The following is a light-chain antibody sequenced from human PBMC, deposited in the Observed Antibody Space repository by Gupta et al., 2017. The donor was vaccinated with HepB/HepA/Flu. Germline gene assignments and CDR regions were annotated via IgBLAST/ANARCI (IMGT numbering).Light chain of an antibody. CDR1: RSRVHNDGNTY. J-gene: IGKJ2*01. Sequence: DIVMTQTPLSSPVTLGQPAPISRRSSRSRVHNDGNTYLSWFQQRPGQPPRLLIYKFSTRGSGVPDRFGGSGAGTDFTLKISRGEAEDVGVYYCQQRKQSPFPFGQGTKVEIK. V-gene: IGKV2-24*01. CDR2: KFS. CDR3: QQRKQSPFP.